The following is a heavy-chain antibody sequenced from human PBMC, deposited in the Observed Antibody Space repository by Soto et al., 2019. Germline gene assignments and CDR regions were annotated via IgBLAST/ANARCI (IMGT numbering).Heavy chain of an antibody. CDR2: ISGTDPYM. CDR3: ARGSSVRGMNV. Sequence: GVSLRLSCAASGFTFSDYYMSWVRQAPGKGLEWVSYISGTDPYMKYADAVRGRFTISRDNAKNSLYLQMNSLRDDDTAVYYCARGSSVRGMNVWGQGTTVTVSS. V-gene: IGHV3-11*06. CDR1: GFTFSDYY. D-gene: IGHD6-13*01. J-gene: IGHJ6*02.